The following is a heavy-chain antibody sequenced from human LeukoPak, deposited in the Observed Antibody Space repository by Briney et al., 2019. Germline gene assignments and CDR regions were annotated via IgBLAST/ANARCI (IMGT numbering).Heavy chain of an antibody. J-gene: IGHJ3*02. D-gene: IGHD1-26*01. CDR3: AKGGGSSTYAFDI. V-gene: IGHV3-23*01. CDR2: ISGSGGST. Sequence: PGRSLRLSCAASGFTFSSYAMSWVRQAPGKGLEWVSAISGSGGSTYYADSVKGRFTISRDNSKNTLYLQMNSLRAEDTAVYYCAKGGGSSTYAFDIWGQGTMVTVSS. CDR1: GFTFSSYA.